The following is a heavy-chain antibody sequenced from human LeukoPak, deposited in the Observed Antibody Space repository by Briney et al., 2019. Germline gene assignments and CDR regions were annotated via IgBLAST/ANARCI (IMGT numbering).Heavy chain of an antibody. CDR3: ARAPIPYDRTRTDYRFDP. CDR2: SNHSGST. J-gene: IGHJ5*02. V-gene: IGHV4-34*01. CDR1: GGSFSGVY. Sequence: PSETLSLTCAVYGGSFSGVYWSWIRHRPGKGREWIGVSNHSGSTNYNPSLKSRVTISVDTSKNQSSLKLSSVTAADTAVYYCARAPIPYDRTRTDYRFDPWGQGTLVTVAS. D-gene: IGHD3-16*01.